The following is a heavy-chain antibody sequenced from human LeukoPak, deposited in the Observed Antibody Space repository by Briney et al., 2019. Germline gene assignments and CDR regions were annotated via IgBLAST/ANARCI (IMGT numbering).Heavy chain of an antibody. Sequence: GFSVTVSYKPSRGTFSSYVLSWVRQAAGQGLEWMGGIIPFFGTANFAPMFQGRVTITADKSTSTAYMEVSRLGSEDTAVYYWARDSETGYSPYFHFWGQGTLVSVFS. V-gene: IGHV1-69*06. J-gene: IGHJ4*02. D-gene: IGHD3-9*01. CDR2: IIPFFGTA. CDR1: RGTFSSYV. CDR3: ARDSETGYSPYFHF.